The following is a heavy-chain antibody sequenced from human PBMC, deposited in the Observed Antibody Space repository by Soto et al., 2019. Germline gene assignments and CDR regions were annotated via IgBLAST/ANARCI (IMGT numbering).Heavy chain of an antibody. J-gene: IGHJ4*02. CDR2: ISYDGSNK. V-gene: IGHV3-30*18. D-gene: IGHD2-21*01. Sequence: GGSLRLSCAASGFTFSSYGMHWVRQAPGKGLEWVAVISYDGSNKYYADSVKGRFTISRDNSKNTLYLQMNSLRAEDTAVYYCAKLGVVIAPFEDWGQGTLVIVSS. CDR3: AKLGVVIAPFED. CDR1: GFTFSSYG.